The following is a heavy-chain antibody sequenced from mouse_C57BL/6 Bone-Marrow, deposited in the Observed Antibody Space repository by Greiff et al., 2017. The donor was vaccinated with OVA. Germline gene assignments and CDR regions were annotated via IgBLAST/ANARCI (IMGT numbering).Heavy chain of an antibody. V-gene: IGHV1-50*01. J-gene: IGHJ2*01. Sequence: QVQLQQPGAEPVKPGASVKLSCKASGYTFTSYWMQWVKQRPGQGLEWIGEIDPSDSYTNYNQKFKGKATLTVDTSSSTAYMQLSSLTSEDSAVYYCAVHYYGSYFDYWGQGTTLTVSS. CDR2: IDPSDSYT. CDR3: AVHYYGSYFDY. D-gene: IGHD1-1*01. CDR1: GYTFTSYW.